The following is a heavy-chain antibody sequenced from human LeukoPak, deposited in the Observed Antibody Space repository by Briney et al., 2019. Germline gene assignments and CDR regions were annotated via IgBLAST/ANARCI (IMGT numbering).Heavy chain of an antibody. Sequence: GGSLRLSCAASGFTFSSYAMSWVRQAPGKGLEWVSAVSLSGGGTYYADSVKGRFTTSRDNSKNTLYLQMNSLRAEDTAVYYCANLLTGTTSFDYWGQGTLVTVSS. D-gene: IGHD1-7*01. CDR2: VSLSGGGT. J-gene: IGHJ4*02. CDR1: GFTFSSYA. CDR3: ANLLTGTTSFDY. V-gene: IGHV3-23*01.